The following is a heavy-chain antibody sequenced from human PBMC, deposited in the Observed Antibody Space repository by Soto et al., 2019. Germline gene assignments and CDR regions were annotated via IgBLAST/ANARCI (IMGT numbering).Heavy chain of an antibody. CDR2: IWYDGSNK. D-gene: IGHD6-13*01. CDR1: VGPSISYG. J-gene: IGHJ4*02. V-gene: IGHV3-33*01. CDR3: ARLGSIAAAGTPDY. Sequence: GGSLRLSCAASVGPSISYGVHWVRQAPGKGLEWVAVIWYDGSNKYYADSVNGRFTISRDNAKNSLYLQMNSLRAEDTAVYYCARLGSIAAAGTPDYWGQGNLVTVSS.